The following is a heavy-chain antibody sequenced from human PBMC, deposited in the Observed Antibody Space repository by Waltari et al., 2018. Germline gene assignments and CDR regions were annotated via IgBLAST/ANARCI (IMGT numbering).Heavy chain of an antibody. J-gene: IGHJ4*02. CDR3: AKDLRDYSNDY. CDR1: GFAFSPYA. D-gene: IGHD4-4*01. Sequence: EVPLLESGGGLVQPGGSLRLSCEAAGFAFSPYALTWGRQAPGKGLEWVSLIYGGGSPTHYADSVKGRFTISRDDSKNTLFLEMNSLRVEDTAVYYCAKDLRDYSNDYWGQGTLVTVSS. V-gene: IGHV3-23*03. CDR2: IYGGGSPT.